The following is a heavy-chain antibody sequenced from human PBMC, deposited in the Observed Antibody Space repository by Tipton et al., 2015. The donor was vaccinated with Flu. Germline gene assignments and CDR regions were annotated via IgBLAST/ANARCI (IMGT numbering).Heavy chain of an antibody. V-gene: IGHV3-48*01. CDR2: ISVTSSPT. CDR1: GVSFSRRT. J-gene: IGHJ4*02. D-gene: IGHD5-18*01. Sequence: SLRLSCAASGVSFSRRTMNWVRQAPGKGLEWLSYISVTSSPTYYADSVKGRFTISRDNAKNSVYLQMNSLRIEDTAVYYCASGPAGYTYDYSLYYFDNWGQGSLVTVSS. CDR3: ASGPAGYTYDYSLYYFDN.